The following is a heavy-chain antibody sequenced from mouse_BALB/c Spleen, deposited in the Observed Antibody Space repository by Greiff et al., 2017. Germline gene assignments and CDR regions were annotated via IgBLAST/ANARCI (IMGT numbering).Heavy chain of an antibody. Sequence: QVQLQQSGAELAKPGASVKMSCKASGYTFTSYWMHWVKQRPGQGLEWIGYINPSTGYTEYNQKFKDKATLTADKSSSTAYMQLSSLTSEDSAVYYCARVRRGYFDVWGAGTTVTVSS. CDR3: ARVRRGYFDV. V-gene: IGHV1-7*01. D-gene: IGHD2-14*01. J-gene: IGHJ1*01. CDR1: GYTFTSYW. CDR2: INPSTGYT.